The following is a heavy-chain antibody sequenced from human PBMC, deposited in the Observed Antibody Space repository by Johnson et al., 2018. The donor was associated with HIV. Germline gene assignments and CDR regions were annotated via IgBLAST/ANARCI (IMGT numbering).Heavy chain of an antibody. CDR2: ISYDGSNK. CDR3: ARESGSSGAFDI. V-gene: IGHV3-30-3*01. D-gene: IGHD1-26*01. J-gene: IGHJ3*02. Sequence: QVQLMESGGGLVQPGRSLRLSCTSSGFTFGDYAMNWVRQAPGKGLEWVAVISYDGSNKYYADSVKGRFTISRDNSKNTLYLQMNSLRAEDTAVYYCARESGSSGAFDIWGQGTMVTVSS. CDR1: GFTFGDYA.